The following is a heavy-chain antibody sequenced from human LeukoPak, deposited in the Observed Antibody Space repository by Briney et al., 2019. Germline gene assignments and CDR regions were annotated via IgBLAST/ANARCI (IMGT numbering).Heavy chain of an antibody. V-gene: IGHV4-59*02. CDR2: LSYTGKT. CDR3: SEGYFEPFAH. CDR1: GASVSSSH. Sequence: PSETLSLTCAVSGASVSSSHWNWIRQLPGKRLEWIGCLSYTGKTDYNPSLTSRVAISLGTSKNQVSLKLRSVTAADTAVYYCSEGYFEPFAHWGQGILVTVSS. J-gene: IGHJ4*02. D-gene: IGHD2/OR15-2a*01.